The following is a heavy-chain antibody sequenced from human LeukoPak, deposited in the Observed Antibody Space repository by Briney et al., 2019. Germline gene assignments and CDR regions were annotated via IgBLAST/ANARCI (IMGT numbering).Heavy chain of an antibody. CDR1: GGSISSGSYY. CDR3: ARIPVGASYFDY. CDR2: IYTSGST. J-gene: IGHJ4*02. V-gene: IGHV4-61*02. D-gene: IGHD1-26*01. Sequence: PSQTLSLTCTVSGGSISSGSYYWSWIRQPAGKGLEWIGRIYTSGSTNYNPSLKSRVTISVDTSKNQFSLKLSSVTAADTAVYYCARIPVGASYFDYWGQGTLSPSPQ.